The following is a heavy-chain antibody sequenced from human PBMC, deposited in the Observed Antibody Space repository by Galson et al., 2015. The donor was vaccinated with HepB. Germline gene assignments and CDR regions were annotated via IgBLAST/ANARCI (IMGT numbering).Heavy chain of an antibody. CDR1: GFTFSSYA. CDR2: ISYDGSNK. V-gene: IGHV3-30*04. Sequence: SLRLSCAASGFTFSSYAMHWVSQAPGKGLEWVAVISYDGSNKYYADSVKGRFTISRDNSKNTLYLQMNSLRAEDTAVYYCARDLGPQSGAFDIWGQGTMVTVSS. D-gene: IGHD7-27*01. CDR3: ARDLGPQSGAFDI. J-gene: IGHJ3*02.